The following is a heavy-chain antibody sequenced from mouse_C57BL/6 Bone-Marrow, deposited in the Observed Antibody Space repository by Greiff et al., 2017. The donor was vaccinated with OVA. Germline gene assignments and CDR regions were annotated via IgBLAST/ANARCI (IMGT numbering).Heavy chain of an antibody. CDR2: IDPANDNT. V-gene: IGHV14-3*01. CDR1: GFNIKNTY. CDR3: ARGNFGSSFYAMDY. Sequence: DVKLQESVAELVRPGASVKLSCTASGFNIKNTYMHWVKQRPEQGLEWIGRIDPANDNTKYAPKFQGKATMTADTSSNTVYLQLSSLSSEDTAVYCCARGNFGSSFYAMDYWGQGTSVTVSS. J-gene: IGHJ4*01. D-gene: IGHD1-1*01.